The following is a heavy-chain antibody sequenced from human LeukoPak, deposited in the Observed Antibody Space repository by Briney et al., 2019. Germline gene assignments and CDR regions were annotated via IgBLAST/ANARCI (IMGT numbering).Heavy chain of an antibody. CDR2: ISSSSSTI. D-gene: IGHD3-22*01. CDR3: ARSYYYDSSGYWYYYGMDV. V-gene: IGHV3-48*02. CDR1: GFTFSSYS. Sequence: GGSLRLSCAASGFTFSSYSMNWVRQAPGKGLERVSYISSSSSTIYYADSVKGRFTISRDNAKNSLYLQMNSLRDEDTAVYYCARSYYYDSSGYWYYYGMDVWGQGTTVTVSS. J-gene: IGHJ6*02.